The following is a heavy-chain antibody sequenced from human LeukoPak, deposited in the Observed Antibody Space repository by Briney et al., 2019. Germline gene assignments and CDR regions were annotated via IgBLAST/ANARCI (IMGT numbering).Heavy chain of an antibody. D-gene: IGHD6-13*01. J-gene: IGHJ5*02. CDR3: ARASYSSSWIFDP. CDR2: ISSSGSTI. Sequence: GGSLRLXCAASGFTFSSYEMNWVRQAPGKGLEWVSYISSSGSTIYYADSVKGRFTISRDNAKNSLYLQMNSLRAEDTAVYYCARASYSSSWIFDPWGQGTLVTVSS. CDR1: GFTFSSYE. V-gene: IGHV3-48*03.